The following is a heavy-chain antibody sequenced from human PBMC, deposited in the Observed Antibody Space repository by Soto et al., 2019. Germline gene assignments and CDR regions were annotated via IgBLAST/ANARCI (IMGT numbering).Heavy chain of an antibody. CDR1: GVSISRGGYY. Sequence: TLFLTCTVSGVSISRGGYYLSWIRQHPGKGLEWIGNIYYSGRTYYNPSLKSRVILSVDTSKNHFSLTLRSVTAAASARYYLASLIGGESECHFDLCGQRARVTVSS. CDR3: ASLIGGESECHFDL. D-gene: IGHD4-17*01. V-gene: IGHV4-31*02. J-gene: IGHJ4*02. CDR2: IYYSGRT.